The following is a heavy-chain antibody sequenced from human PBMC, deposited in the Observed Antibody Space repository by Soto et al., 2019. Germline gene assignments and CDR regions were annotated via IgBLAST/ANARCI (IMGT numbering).Heavy chain of an antibody. CDR1: GFRFEQYV. CDR2: VSPTGDTV. D-gene: IGHD3-10*01. V-gene: IGHV3-9*01. J-gene: IGHJ4*02. Sequence: VQVVASGGGLVQPGRSLRLSCAVSGFRFEQYVMHWVRQAPGKGLECVSTVSPTGDTVAYADSVEGRFTVSRDNAKNSLYLQVNSLKCHDTAFYCCLNVAPNGSIDDWGQGTLVTVSS. CDR3: LNVAPNGSIDD.